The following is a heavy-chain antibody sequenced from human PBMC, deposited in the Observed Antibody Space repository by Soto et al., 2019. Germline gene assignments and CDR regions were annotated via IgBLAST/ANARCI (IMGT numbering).Heavy chain of an antibody. CDR1: GYSFTSYW. J-gene: IGHJ3*02. CDR3: ARVLAGGSDSDAFDI. CDR2: IYPGDSDT. D-gene: IGHD2-21*01. V-gene: IGHV5-51*01. Sequence: PGESLKISCKGSGYSFTSYWIGWVRQMPGKGLEWMGIIYPGDSDTRYSPSFQGQVTISADKSISTAYLQWSSLKASDTAMYYCARVLAGGSDSDAFDIWGQGTMVTVSS.